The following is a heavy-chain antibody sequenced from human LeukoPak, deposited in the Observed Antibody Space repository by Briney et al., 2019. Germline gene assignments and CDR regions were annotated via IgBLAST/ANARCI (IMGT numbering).Heavy chain of an antibody. CDR2: INPNSGGT. J-gene: IGHJ4*02. CDR3: ARGLSGSYVLDY. CDR1: GYTFTDYY. Sequence: ASVKVSCKASGYTFTDYYMHWVRQAPGQGLEWMGWINPNSGGTNYAQKFQGRVTMTRDTSISTAYMELSRLRSDDTAVYYCARGLSGSYVLDYWGQGTLVTVSS. V-gene: IGHV1-2*02. D-gene: IGHD3-10*01.